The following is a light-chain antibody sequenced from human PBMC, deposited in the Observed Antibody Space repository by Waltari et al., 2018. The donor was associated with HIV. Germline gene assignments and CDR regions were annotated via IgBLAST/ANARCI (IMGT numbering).Light chain of an antibody. CDR2: DAS. CDR1: QSLNNY. J-gene: IGKJ3*01. Sequence: VLPQSAVTLSLSQGQRATLSCRASQSLNNYLAWYQQKPGQAPRLLIDDASNRATGIPARFSGSGSGTDFTLTISNLEPEDFAVYFCQQYDNWPLITLGPGTKVDV. V-gene: IGKV3-11*01. CDR3: QQYDNWPLIT.